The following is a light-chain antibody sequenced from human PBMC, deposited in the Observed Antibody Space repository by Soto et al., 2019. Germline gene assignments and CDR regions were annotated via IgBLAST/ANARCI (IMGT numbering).Light chain of an antibody. CDR3: QQYNSWPLT. CDR1: QTVSNN. J-gene: IGKJ4*01. V-gene: IGKV3-15*01. Sequence: EIVMTQYPATLSVSPGERATLSCRASQTVSNNLAWYQQKPGQAPRLLFYSSSTRATGVPARFSGSRSGTDFTLSISSLQSADFAVYYCQQYNSWPLTFGGGTKVETK. CDR2: SSS.